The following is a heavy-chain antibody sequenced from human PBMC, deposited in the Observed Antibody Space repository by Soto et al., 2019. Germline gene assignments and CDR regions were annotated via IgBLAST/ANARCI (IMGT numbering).Heavy chain of an antibody. CDR1: GYTFTNLY. D-gene: IGHD6-6*01. CDR2: VNPNGGST. CDR3: ARGLASGDY. J-gene: IGHJ4*02. V-gene: IGHV1-46*01. Sequence: QVQLVQSGAEVKEPGASVKISCKGSGYTFTNLYIHWVRQAPGQGLEGMGIVNPNGGSTNYAQNFKGIITISGDTSTSTVYMDLSSLRSEDTAVYYCARGLASGDYWGQGTLVTVSS.